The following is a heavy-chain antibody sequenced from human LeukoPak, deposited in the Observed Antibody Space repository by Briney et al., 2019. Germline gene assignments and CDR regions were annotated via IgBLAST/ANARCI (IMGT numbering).Heavy chain of an antibody. D-gene: IGHD3-16*01. CDR3: ARERWGDAFDF. J-gene: IGHJ3*01. CDR2: ILYDGSNK. Sequence: GGSLRLSCAASGFTFSSYAMSWVRQAPGKGLEWVAVILYDGSNKDYADSVKGRFTISRDNSKNTMYLQMNSLRAEDTAVYYCARERWGDAFDFWGQGTMVTVSS. V-gene: IGHV3-30*04. CDR1: GFTFSSYA.